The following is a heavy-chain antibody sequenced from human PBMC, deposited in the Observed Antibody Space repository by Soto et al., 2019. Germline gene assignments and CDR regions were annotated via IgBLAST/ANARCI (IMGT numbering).Heavy chain of an antibody. V-gene: IGHV3-53*01. CDR3: ARASSSWFFYFDY. Sequence: EVQLVESGGGLIQPGGSLRLSCAASGFTVSSNYMSWVRQAPGKGLEWVSVIYSGGSTYYADSVKGRFTISRDNSKNTLYLQMNSLRAEDTAVYYCARASSSWFFYFDYWGQGTLVTVSS. CDR1: GFTVSSNY. D-gene: IGHD6-13*01. CDR2: IYSGGST. J-gene: IGHJ4*02.